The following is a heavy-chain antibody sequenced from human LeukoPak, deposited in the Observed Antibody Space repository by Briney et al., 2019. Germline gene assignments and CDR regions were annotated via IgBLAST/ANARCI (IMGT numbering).Heavy chain of an antibody. D-gene: IGHD3-22*01. J-gene: IGHJ4*02. CDR2: IYSISDT. Sequence: GGSLRLSCSAAGFSVNSNYMTWVHQAPGKGLEWVSLIYSISDTYYADSVKGRFTISRDNSKNMVFLQMNSLRADDSAVYYCARWGYDSSGSYWDDWGQGTRVTVSS. V-gene: IGHV3-53*01. CDR1: GFSVNSNY. CDR3: ARWGYDSSGSYWDD.